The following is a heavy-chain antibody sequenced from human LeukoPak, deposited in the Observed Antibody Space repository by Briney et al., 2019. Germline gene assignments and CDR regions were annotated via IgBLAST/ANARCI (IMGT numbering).Heavy chain of an antibody. Sequence: SETLSLTCAVYGGSFSGYYWSWIRQPPGKGLEWIGEINHSGSTNYNPSLKSRVTISVDTSKNQFSLKLSSVTAADTAVYYCARGGGRFDWLRKPLDYWGQGTLVTVSS. V-gene: IGHV4-34*01. CDR1: GGSFSGYY. CDR2: INHSGST. D-gene: IGHD3-9*01. J-gene: IGHJ4*02. CDR3: ARGGGRFDWLRKPLDY.